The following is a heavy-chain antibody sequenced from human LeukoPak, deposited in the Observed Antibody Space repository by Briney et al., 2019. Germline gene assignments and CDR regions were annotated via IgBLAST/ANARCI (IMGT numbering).Heavy chain of an antibody. CDR2: ISGSGGST. D-gene: IGHD6-19*01. J-gene: IGHJ4*02. V-gene: IGHV3-23*01. CDR1: GFTFSSYA. Sequence: PGGSLRLSCAASGFTFSSYAMSWARQAPGKGLEWVSAISGSGGSTYYADSVKGRFTISRDNSKNTLYLQMNSLRAEDTAVYYCAKDPHIAVAGTSVDYWGQGTLVTVSS. CDR3: AKDPHIAVAGTSVDY.